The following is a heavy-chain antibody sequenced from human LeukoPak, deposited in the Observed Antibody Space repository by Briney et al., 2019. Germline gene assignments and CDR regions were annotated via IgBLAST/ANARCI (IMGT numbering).Heavy chain of an antibody. Sequence: ASVKVSCKVSGYTLTELSMHWVRQAPGKGLEWMGGFDPEDGETIYAQKFQGRVIMTEDTSTDTAYMEPSSLRSEDTAVYYCASMVRGVILPFDYWGQGTLVTVSS. D-gene: IGHD3-10*01. CDR1: GYTLTELS. CDR2: FDPEDGET. V-gene: IGHV1-24*01. J-gene: IGHJ4*02. CDR3: ASMVRGVILPFDY.